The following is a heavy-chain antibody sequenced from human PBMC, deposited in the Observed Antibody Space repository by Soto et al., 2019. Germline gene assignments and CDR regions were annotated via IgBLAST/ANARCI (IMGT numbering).Heavy chain of an antibody. V-gene: IGHV4-59*01. CDR1: GASISNYY. J-gene: IGHJ1*01. CDR3: VRSGHTFGGVI. Sequence: SETLSLTCTVSGASISNYYGSWIRQPPGKGLEWIAFIYSSGSANYNSSLKSRATISVDTYNNQFSLILTSVTAADTAVYYCVRSGHTFGGVICGRGTLVTVSS. CDR2: IYSSGSA. D-gene: IGHD3-16*01.